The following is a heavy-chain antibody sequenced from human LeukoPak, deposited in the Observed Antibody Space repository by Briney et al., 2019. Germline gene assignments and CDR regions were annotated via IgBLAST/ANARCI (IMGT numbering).Heavy chain of an antibody. Sequence: GGSLRLSCAASGFTFSSYGMHWVRQAPGKGLEWVAVISYGGSNKYYADSVKGRFTTSRDNSKNTLYLQMNSLRAEDTAVYYCAKIPWYYDSSGYSLDYWGQGTLVTVSS. V-gene: IGHV3-30*18. J-gene: IGHJ4*02. D-gene: IGHD3-22*01. CDR3: AKIPWYYDSSGYSLDY. CDR1: GFTFSSYG. CDR2: ISYGGSNK.